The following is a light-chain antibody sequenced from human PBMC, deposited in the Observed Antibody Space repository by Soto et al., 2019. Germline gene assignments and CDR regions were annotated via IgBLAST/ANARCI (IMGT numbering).Light chain of an antibody. CDR3: CSYVGSNIFYV. V-gene: IGLV2-23*02. J-gene: IGLJ1*01. Sequence: QSALTQPASVSGSPGQSITISCTGTNSDLGTYNLVSWYQQHPGKAPKTIIYEVTKRPPGVSKRFSGSKSGNTASLTISGLQAEDEADYYCCSYVGSNIFYVFGTGTKVTVL. CDR1: NSDLGTYNL. CDR2: EVT.